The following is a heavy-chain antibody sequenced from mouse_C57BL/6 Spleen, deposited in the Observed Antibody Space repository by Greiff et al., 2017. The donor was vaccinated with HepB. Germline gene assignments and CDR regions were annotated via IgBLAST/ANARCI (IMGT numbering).Heavy chain of an antibody. V-gene: IGHV1-9*01. CDR2: ILPGSGST. CDR3: ARGWAYYGSSYEWYLDV. Sequence: QVQLKQSGAELMKPGASVKLSCKATGYTFTGYWIEWVKQRPGHGLEWIGEILPGSGSTNYNEKFKGKATFTADTSSNTAYMQLISLTTEDSAIYYCARGWAYYGSSYEWYLDVWGTGTTVTVSS. J-gene: IGHJ1*03. CDR1: GYTFTGYW. D-gene: IGHD1-1*01.